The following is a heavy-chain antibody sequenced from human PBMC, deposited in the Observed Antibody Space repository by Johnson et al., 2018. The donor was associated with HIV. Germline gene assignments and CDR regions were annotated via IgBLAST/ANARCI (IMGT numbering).Heavy chain of an antibody. J-gene: IGHJ3*02. V-gene: IGHV3-20*04. CDR3: ARVTIFGVTKVDAFDI. CDR2: INWNGGST. Sequence: SLRLSCAASGFSFDNNGMTWVRQAPGKGLEWVSGINWNGGSTDYVDSVKGRFTISRDNAKNSLYLQMNSLRAEDTALYYCARVTIFGVTKVDAFDIWGQGTMVTVSS. CDR1: GFSFDNNG. D-gene: IGHD3-3*01.